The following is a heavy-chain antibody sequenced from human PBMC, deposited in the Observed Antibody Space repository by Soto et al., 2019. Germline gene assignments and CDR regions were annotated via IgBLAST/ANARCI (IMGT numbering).Heavy chain of an antibody. V-gene: IGHV4-34*01. Sequence: SETLSLTCAVYGGSFSGYYWTWIRQPPGTGLEWIGEINHSGSTNYNPSLKSRVTVSVDTSKNQFSLKLSSVTAADMAMYYCARFGGHTVTNDYWSQGTLVTVSS. D-gene: IGHD4-17*01. J-gene: IGHJ4*02. CDR2: INHSGST. CDR3: ARFGGHTVTNDY. CDR1: GGSFSGYY.